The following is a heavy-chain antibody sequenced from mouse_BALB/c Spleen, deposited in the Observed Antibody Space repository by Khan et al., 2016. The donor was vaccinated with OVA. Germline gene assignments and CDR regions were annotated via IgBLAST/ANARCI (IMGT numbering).Heavy chain of an antibody. CDR3: AKLRVFYFDY. CDR1: GFSLTSNC. CDR2: IWGDGSI. J-gene: IGHJ2*01. V-gene: IGHV2-3*01. Sequence: VQLQESGPGLVAPSQSLSLTCTVSGFSLTSNCVSWVRQPPGKGLEWRGVIWGDGSINYHSALKSRLSISKDNSKSQVFLKLNSLQTDDTATYYCAKLRVFYFDYWGQGTTLTVSS.